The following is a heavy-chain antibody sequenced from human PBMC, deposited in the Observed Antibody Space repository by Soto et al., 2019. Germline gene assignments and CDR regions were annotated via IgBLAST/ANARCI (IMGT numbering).Heavy chain of an antibody. Sequence: PSETLSLTCAVSGGSISSINWWSWVRQPPGKGLKWIGEIYHSGSTTYNPSLKSRVTISVDKSKNQFSLKLKSVTAADTAIYYCAGGGGPDIAYGMDVWGQGTTVTVSS. CDR3: AGGGGPDIAYGMDV. V-gene: IGHV4-4*02. D-gene: IGHD5-12*01. CDR1: GGSISSINW. J-gene: IGHJ6*02. CDR2: IYHSGST.